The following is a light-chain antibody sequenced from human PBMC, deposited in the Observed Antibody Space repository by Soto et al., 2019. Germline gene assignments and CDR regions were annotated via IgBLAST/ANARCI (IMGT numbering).Light chain of an antibody. J-gene: IGLJ3*02. CDR2: GDN. Sequence: QSVLTQPPSVSGASGQRVTISCTGSSSNIGAGYDVHWYQQFPGTAPKLLIYGDNNRPSGVPDRFSGSKSGTSASLAITGLQAEDEAYYYCQSYDSSLSGCVFGVGTKVTVL. CDR1: SSNIGAGYD. CDR3: QSYDSSLSGCV. V-gene: IGLV1-40*01.